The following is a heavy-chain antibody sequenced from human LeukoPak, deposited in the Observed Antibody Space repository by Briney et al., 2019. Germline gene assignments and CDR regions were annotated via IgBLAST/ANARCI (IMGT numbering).Heavy chain of an antibody. D-gene: IGHD2-2*01. CDR1: GGTFSSYA. V-gene: IGHV1-69*04. CDR2: IIPFLGIA. Sequence: ASVKVSCKASGGTFSSYAISWVRQAPGQGLEWMGRIIPFLGIANYAQRFRGRVTITADKSTSTAYMELSRLRSEDTAVYYCARGGEYCSSTRCFYGMDVWGQGTTVTVSS. J-gene: IGHJ6*02. CDR3: ARGGEYCSSTRCFYGMDV.